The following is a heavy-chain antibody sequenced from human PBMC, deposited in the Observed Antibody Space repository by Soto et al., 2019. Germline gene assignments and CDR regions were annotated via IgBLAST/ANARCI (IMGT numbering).Heavy chain of an antibody. Sequence: GASVKVSCKASGYTFTGYYMHWVRQAPGQGLEWMGIINPSGGSTSYAQKFQGRVTMTRDTSTSTVYMELSSLRSEDTAVYYCTRLTWGSYRYEVYFDYWGQGTLVTSPQ. D-gene: IGHD3-16*02. CDR1: GYTFTGYY. CDR3: TRLTWGSYRYEVYFDY. CDR2: INPSGGST. J-gene: IGHJ4*02. V-gene: IGHV1-46*03.